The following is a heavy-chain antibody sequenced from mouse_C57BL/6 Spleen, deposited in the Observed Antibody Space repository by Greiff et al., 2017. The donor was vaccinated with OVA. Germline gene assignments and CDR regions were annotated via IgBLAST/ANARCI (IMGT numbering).Heavy chain of an antibody. V-gene: IGHV1-75*01. CDR1: GYTFTDYY. Sequence: VKLMESGPELVKPGASVKISCKASGYTFTDYYINWVKQRPGQGLEWIGWIFPGSGSTYYNEKFKGKATLTVDKSSSTAYMLLSSLTSEDSAVYFCARNWGYGTSWYFDVWGTGTTVTVSS. D-gene: IGHD1-1*01. CDR3: ARNWGYGTSWYFDV. J-gene: IGHJ1*03. CDR2: IFPGSGST.